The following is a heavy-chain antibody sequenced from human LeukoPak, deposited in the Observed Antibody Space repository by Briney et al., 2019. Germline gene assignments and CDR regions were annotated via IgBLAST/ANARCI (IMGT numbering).Heavy chain of an antibody. J-gene: IGHJ6*03. D-gene: IGHD3-10*01. Sequence: SETLSLTCAVYGGSFSGYFWSWIRQPPGKGLEWIGEINHSGSTNYNPSLKSRVTISVDTSKNQFSLKLSSVTAADTAVYYCARGVLLWFGELFYYYYYCMDVWGKGTTVTVSS. CDR1: GGSFSGYF. V-gene: IGHV4-34*01. CDR2: INHSGST. CDR3: ARGVLLWFGELFYYYYYCMDV.